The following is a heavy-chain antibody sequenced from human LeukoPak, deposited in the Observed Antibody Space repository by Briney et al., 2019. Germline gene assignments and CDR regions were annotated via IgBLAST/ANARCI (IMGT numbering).Heavy chain of an antibody. V-gene: IGHV3-21*01. J-gene: IGHJ4*02. CDR3: ARDGQWPAGYYYDSSGPFDY. D-gene: IGHD3-22*01. Sequence: GGSLRLSCAASGFTFSSYSMNWVRQAPGKGLEWVSSISSSSSYIYYADSVKGRFTISRDNAKNSLYLQMNSLRAEDTAVYYCARDGQWPAGYYYDSSGPFDYWGQGTLVTVSS. CDR2: ISSSSSYI. CDR1: GFTFSSYS.